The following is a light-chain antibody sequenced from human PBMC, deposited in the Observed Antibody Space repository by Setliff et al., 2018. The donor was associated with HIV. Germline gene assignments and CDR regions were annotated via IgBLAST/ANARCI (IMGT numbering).Light chain of an antibody. Sequence: QSVLTHPPSASGSPGQSVAISCTGTSSDIGSHNHVSWYQQYPGKAPKLMIYELSQRPSGVPDRCSDSKSGNTASLTVSGLQAEDEADYYCASYAGDGVHDIYVFGTGTKVTVL. CDR3: ASYAGDGVHDIYV. CDR2: ELS. J-gene: IGLJ1*01. V-gene: IGLV2-8*01. CDR1: SSDIGSHNH.